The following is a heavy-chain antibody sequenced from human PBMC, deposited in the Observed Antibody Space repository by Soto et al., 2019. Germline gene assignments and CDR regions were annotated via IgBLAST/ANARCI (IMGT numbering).Heavy chain of an antibody. CDR2: IDPSDSYT. D-gene: IGHD2-21*02. V-gene: IGHV5-10-1*01. Sequence: GESLKISCKGSGYSFTSYWISWVRQMPGKGLEWMGRIDPSDSYTNYSPSFQGHVTISADKSISTAYLQWSSLKASDTAMYYCARRKIAYCGGDCTDDFDIWGQGTMVTVSS. CDR1: GYSFTSYW. CDR3: ARRKIAYCGGDCTDDFDI. J-gene: IGHJ3*02.